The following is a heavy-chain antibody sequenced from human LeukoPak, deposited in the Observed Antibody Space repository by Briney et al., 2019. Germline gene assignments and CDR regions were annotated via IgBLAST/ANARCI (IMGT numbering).Heavy chain of an antibody. CDR2: IKSKVDGETT. Sequence: GGSLRLSCAASGFTLSRAWMNWVRQAPGKGLEWVGRIKSKVDGETTDYGESVKGRFFISRDDSESTLYLQMNSLKSEDTAVYYFTRYNNGWSWGQGTLVTVSS. J-gene: IGHJ4*02. CDR1: GFTLSRAW. V-gene: IGHV3-15*01. CDR3: TRYNNGWS. D-gene: IGHD6-19*01.